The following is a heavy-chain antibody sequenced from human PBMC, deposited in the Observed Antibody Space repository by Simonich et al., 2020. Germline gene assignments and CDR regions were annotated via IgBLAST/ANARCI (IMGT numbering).Heavy chain of an antibody. CDR2: IYYSGGT. CDR3: ARHDRWLQFYFDY. D-gene: IGHD5-12*01. Sequence: VQLQESGPGLVKPSETLSLTCTVSGGSISSYYWSWIRQPPGKGLEWIGYIYYSGGTNYNPSLKRRVTISVDTSKNQFSLKLSSVTAADTAVYYCARHDRWLQFYFDYWGQGTLVTVSS. J-gene: IGHJ4*02. CDR1: GGSISSYY. V-gene: IGHV4-59*08.